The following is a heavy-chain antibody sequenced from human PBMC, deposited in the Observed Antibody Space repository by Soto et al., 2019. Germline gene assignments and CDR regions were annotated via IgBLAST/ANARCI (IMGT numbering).Heavy chain of an antibody. CDR1: GFTFSSYE. CDR2: ISSSGSTI. J-gene: IGHJ6*02. D-gene: IGHD3-22*01. Sequence: EVQLVESGGGLVQPGGSLRLSCAASGFTFSSYEMNWVRQAPGKGLEWVPYISSSGSTIYYADSVKGRFTISRDNAKNSLYLQMNSLRAEDTAVHYCARDTYDSHYHYGMDVWGQGTTVTVSS. CDR3: ARDTYDSHYHYGMDV. V-gene: IGHV3-48*03.